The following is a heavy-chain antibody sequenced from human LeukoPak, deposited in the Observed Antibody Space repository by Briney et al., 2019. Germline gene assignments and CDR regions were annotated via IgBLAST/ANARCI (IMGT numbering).Heavy chain of an antibody. J-gene: IGHJ6*03. V-gene: IGHV4-34*01. CDR1: GGSFSGYY. D-gene: IGHD6-6*01. CDR2: INHSGST. CDR3: ARPARMSYYYYYMDV. Sequence: PSETPSLTCAVYGGSFSGYYWSWIRQPPGKGLEWIGEINHSGSTNYNPSLKSRVTISVDTSKNQFSLKLSSVTAADTAVYYCARPARMSYYYYYMDVWGKGTTVTVSS.